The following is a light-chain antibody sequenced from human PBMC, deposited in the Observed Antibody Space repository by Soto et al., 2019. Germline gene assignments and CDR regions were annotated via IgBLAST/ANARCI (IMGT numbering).Light chain of an antibody. J-gene: IGLJ1*01. CDR3: SSYTSSSTLEV. V-gene: IGLV2-14*01. CDR1: SSDVGGYNY. CDR2: EVS. Sequence: QSALTQPASVSWSPGQSITISCTGTSSDVGGYNYVSWYQQHPGKAPKLMIYEVSNRTSGVSNRFSGSKSGNTASLTISGLQAEDEADYYCSSYTSSSTLEVFGTGTKVTVL.